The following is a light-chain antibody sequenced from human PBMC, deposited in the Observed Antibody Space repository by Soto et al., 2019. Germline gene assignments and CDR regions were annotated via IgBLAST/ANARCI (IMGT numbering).Light chain of an antibody. CDR3: LHQNAFPPFT. J-gene: IGKJ2*01. CDR1: QDISGY. CDR2: YAT. V-gene: IGKV1-17*03. Sequence: DIQMTQSPSAMSASVGDRVTITCRASQDISGYLAWFQQKPGKAPKRLIYYATSLESGVPSSVSRSRSGTEFTLTISGLQLADFATYYGLHQNAFPPFTFGQGTKREIK.